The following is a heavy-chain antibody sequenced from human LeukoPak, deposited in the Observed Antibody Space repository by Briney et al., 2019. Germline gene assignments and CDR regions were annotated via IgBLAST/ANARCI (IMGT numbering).Heavy chain of an antibody. CDR1: GYTFTSYA. Sequence: ASVKVSCKASGYTFTSYAMHWVRQAPGQRLEWMGWINAGNGNTKYSQKFQGRVTITRDTSASTAYMELRSLRSDDTAVYYCARDYYGSGSYLDYWGQGTLVTVSS. CDR2: INAGNGNT. D-gene: IGHD3-10*01. J-gene: IGHJ4*02. V-gene: IGHV1-3*01. CDR3: ARDYYGSGSYLDY.